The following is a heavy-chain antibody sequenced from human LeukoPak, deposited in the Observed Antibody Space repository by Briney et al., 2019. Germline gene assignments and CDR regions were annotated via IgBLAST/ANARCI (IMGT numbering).Heavy chain of an antibody. CDR1: GYTFTGYY. CDR3: ARGPLGVGWNDYYYYGMDV. V-gene: IGHV1-8*02. J-gene: IGHJ6*02. D-gene: IGHD1-1*01. CDR2: INPNSGNT. Sequence: GASVKVSCKASGYTFTGYYMHWVRQAPGQGLEWMGWINPNSGNTGYAQKFQGRVTMTRNTSISTAYMELSSLRSEDTAVYYCARGPLGVGWNDYYYYGMDVWGQGTTVTVSS.